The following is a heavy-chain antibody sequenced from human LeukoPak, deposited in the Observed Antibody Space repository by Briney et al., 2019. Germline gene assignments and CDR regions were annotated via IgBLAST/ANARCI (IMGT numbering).Heavy chain of an antibody. Sequence: ASVKVSCKASGYTFTTYYMHWVRQAPGQGLEWMGVINPSADSTSYAQKFQGRVTMTRDTSTSKVYMELNSLTSEDTAVYYCARDHSGSQHWFDPWGQGTLVTVSS. CDR3: ARDHSGSQHWFDP. CDR1: GYTFTTYY. D-gene: IGHD1-26*01. V-gene: IGHV1-46*01. J-gene: IGHJ5*02. CDR2: INPSADST.